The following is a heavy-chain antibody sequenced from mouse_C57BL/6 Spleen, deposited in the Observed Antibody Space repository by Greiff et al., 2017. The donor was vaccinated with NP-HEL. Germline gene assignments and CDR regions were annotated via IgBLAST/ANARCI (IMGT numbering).Heavy chain of an antibody. J-gene: IGHJ4*01. Sequence: VQLQQSGPELVKPGASVKISCKASGYSFTGYYMNWVKQSPEKSLEWIGEINPSTGGTTYNQKFKAKATLTVDKSSSTAYMQLKSLTSEDSAVYYCARRDYGSLYAMDYWGQGTSVTVSS. CDR3: ARRDYGSLYAMDY. CDR2: INPSTGGT. V-gene: IGHV1-42*01. CDR1: GYSFTGYY. D-gene: IGHD1-1*01.